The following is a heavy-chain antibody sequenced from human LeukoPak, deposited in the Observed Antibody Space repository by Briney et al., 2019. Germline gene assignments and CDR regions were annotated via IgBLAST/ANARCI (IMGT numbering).Heavy chain of an antibody. D-gene: IGHD6-19*01. CDR1: GFTFSSYA. Sequence: GGSLRLSCAASGFTFSSYAISWVRQAPGKGLEWASAISKSGDSTYYADSVKGRFTISRDNSKNTIYLQMNSLRVEDTAVYYCAKLSGWTGWFFDYWGRGTVVTVSS. CDR3: AKLSGWTGWFFDY. J-gene: IGHJ4*02. CDR2: ISKSGDST. V-gene: IGHV3-23*01.